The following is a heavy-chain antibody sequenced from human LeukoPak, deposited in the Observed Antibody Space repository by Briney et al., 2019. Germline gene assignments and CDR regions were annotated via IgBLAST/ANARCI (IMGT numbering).Heavy chain of an antibody. D-gene: IGHD6-13*01. Sequence: GGSLRLPCAASGFTFSSYGMHWVRQAPGKGLEYVSAISSNGGSTYYANSVKGRFTISRDNSKNTLYLQMGSLRAEDMAVYYCAREGYSSSWQYFDYWGQGTLVTVSS. J-gene: IGHJ4*02. CDR1: GFTFSSYG. CDR3: AREGYSSSWQYFDY. CDR2: ISSNGGST. V-gene: IGHV3-64*01.